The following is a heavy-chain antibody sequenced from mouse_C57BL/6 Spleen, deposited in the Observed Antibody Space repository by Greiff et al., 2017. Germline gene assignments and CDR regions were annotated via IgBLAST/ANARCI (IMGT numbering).Heavy chain of an antibody. CDR1: GYSFTDYY. J-gene: IGHJ3*01. Sequence: EVQLQESGPELVKPGASVKISCTASGYSFTDYYMNWVKQSNGKSLEWIGVINPNYGTTSYTPKFKGKATLTVDQSSSTAYLQLNSLTSEDTAVYYCARKDDYAFGCWGQGTLVTVAA. CDR3: ARKDDYAFGC. V-gene: IGHV1-39*01. CDR2: INPNYGTT. D-gene: IGHD2-4*01.